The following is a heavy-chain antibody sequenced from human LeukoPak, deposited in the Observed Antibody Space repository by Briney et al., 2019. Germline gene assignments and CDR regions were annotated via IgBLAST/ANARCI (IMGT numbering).Heavy chain of an antibody. Sequence: GGSLRLSCAASGFTFSSYSMNRVRQAPGKGLEWVSSISSSSSYIYYADSVKGRFTISRDNAKNSLYLQMNSLRAEDTAVYYCARTYCSGGSCYSNIDYWGQGTLVTVSS. J-gene: IGHJ4*02. CDR1: GFTFSSYS. D-gene: IGHD2-15*01. CDR3: ARTYCSGGSCYSNIDY. CDR2: ISSSSSYI. V-gene: IGHV3-21*01.